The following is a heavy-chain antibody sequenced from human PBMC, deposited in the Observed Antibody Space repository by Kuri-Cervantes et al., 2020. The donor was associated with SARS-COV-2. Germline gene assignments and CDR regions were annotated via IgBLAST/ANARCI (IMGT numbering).Heavy chain of an antibody. J-gene: IGHJ4*02. CDR2: IWYDGSNK. V-gene: IGHV3-33*01. CDR3: ARDYIAARPGLDY. CDR1: GFTFSSYG. Sequence: GGSLRLSCAASGFTFSSYGMHWVRQAPGKGLEWVAVIWYDGSNKYYADSVKGRFTISRDNSKNTLYLQMNSLRAEDTAVYYCARDYIAARPGLDYWGQGNQVHGAS. D-gene: IGHD6-6*01.